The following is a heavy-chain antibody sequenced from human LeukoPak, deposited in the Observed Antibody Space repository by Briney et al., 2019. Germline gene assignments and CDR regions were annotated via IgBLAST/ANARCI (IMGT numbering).Heavy chain of an antibody. D-gene: IGHD5-18*01. Sequence: SETLSLTCTVSGGSISSSSYYWGWIRQPPGKGLEWIGSIYYSGSTYYNPSLKSRVTISVDTSKNQFSLKLSSVTAADTAVYYCARRETRRYSYGTLGYWGQGTLVTVSS. J-gene: IGHJ4*02. CDR2: IYYSGST. CDR1: GGSISSSSYY. V-gene: IGHV4-39*01. CDR3: ARRETRRYSYGTLGY.